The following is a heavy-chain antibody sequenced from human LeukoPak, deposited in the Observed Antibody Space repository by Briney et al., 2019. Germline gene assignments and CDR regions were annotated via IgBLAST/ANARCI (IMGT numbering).Heavy chain of an antibody. CDR2: VSNDETNK. CDR3: AKRVAEGSPYFDH. V-gene: IGHV3-30-3*02. CDR1: GFTFTRYD. J-gene: IGHJ4*02. Sequence: GGSLRLSCAASGFTFTRYDMHWVRQAPGKGLEWVAVVSNDETNKDYGNSVKGRFTIARDNSKNTLYLQMNSLRAEDTAVYYCAKRVAEGSPYFDHWGQGTLVTVSS. D-gene: IGHD2-21*01.